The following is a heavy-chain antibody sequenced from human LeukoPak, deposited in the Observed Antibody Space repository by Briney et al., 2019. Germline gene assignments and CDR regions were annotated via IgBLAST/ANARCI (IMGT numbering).Heavy chain of an antibody. CDR2: IRSKANSYAT. Sequence: TGGSLRLSCAASGFTFSGSAMHWVRQASGKGLEWVGRIRSKANSYATAYAASVKGRFTISRDDSKNTAYLQMNSLKTEDTAVYYCAKGVPAFGELDYWGQGTLVTVSS. J-gene: IGHJ4*02. D-gene: IGHD3-10*01. V-gene: IGHV3-73*01. CDR3: AKGVPAFGELDY. CDR1: GFTFSGSA.